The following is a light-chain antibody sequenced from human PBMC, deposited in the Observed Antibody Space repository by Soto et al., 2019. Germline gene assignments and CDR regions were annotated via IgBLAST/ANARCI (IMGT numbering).Light chain of an antibody. CDR2: PAS. CDR1: QTIMTY. V-gene: IGKV1-39*01. CDR3: QQSYNYPQT. Sequence: DIQMTQSPASLSASLGDEVTITCRASQTIMTYLNWYQLKPGKPPRLLIYPASSLQSGVPSRFSGSGSGTDFTLTISSLQPEDFATYSCQQSYNYPQTFGQGTKVDIK. J-gene: IGKJ1*01.